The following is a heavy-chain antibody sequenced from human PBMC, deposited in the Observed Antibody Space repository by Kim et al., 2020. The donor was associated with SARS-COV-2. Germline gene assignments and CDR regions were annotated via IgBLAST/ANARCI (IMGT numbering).Heavy chain of an antibody. Sequence: SETLSLTCTVSGASVSSYYWNRIRQPPGRGLEWIGYFYHSGTANYNPSLKSRVTMSVDTSKNHFFLKLNSVTDADTAVYYCARDAGDGYNFVYWGQGSLVTVSS. CDR2: FYHSGTA. J-gene: IGHJ4*02. CDR3: ARDAGDGYNFVY. D-gene: IGHD5-12*01. CDR1: GASVSSYY. V-gene: IGHV4-59*02.